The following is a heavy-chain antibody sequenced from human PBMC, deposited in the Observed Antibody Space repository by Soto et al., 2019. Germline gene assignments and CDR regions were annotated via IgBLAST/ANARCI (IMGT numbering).Heavy chain of an antibody. Sequence: GGSLRLSCAASGFTLSDHYIDWVRQAPGKGLEWVGRSRDKPQGYSTAYAASVKGRFTTSRDESKNSAYLQKNSLKTEDKDVYYCFSATYFSDSSGYTRCLDYWGQGTLVTVSS. CDR3: FSATYFSDSSGYTRCLDY. CDR1: GFTLSDHY. V-gene: IGHV3-72*01. CDR2: SRDKPQGYST. J-gene: IGHJ4*02. D-gene: IGHD3-22*01.